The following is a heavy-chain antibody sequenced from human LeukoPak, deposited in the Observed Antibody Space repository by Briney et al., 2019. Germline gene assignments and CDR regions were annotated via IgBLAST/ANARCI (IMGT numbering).Heavy chain of an antibody. D-gene: IGHD6-6*01. V-gene: IGHV1-69*05. Sequence: SVKVSCKASGGTFSSYAISWVRQAPGQGLEWMGRIIPIFGTANYAQKFQGRVTITTDESTSTAYMELSSLRSEDAAVYYCARENSNLHSSSFSWGQGTMVTVSS. CDR3: ARENSNLHSSSFS. J-gene: IGHJ3*01. CDR2: IIPIFGTA. CDR1: GGTFSSYA.